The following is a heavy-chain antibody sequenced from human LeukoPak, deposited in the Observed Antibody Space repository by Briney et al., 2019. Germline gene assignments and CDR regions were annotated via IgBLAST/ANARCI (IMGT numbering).Heavy chain of an antibody. CDR3: TTEGRREGSLNWFDP. CDR2: IKSKTECGTT. V-gene: IGHV3-15*01. J-gene: IGHJ5*02. D-gene: IGHD5-24*01. Sequence: GGSLRLSCAASGFTFSNAWMSWVRQAPGKGLEWVGRIKSKTECGTTDYAAPVKGRFTISRDDSKNTLYLQMNSLKTEETAVYYWTTEGRREGSLNWFDPWGQGTLVTLSS. CDR1: GFTFSNAW.